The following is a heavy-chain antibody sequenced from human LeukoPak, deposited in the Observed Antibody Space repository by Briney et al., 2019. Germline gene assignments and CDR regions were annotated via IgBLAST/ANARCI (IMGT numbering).Heavy chain of an antibody. CDR2: ISSSSSYI. CDR1: GFTFSSYS. CDR3: ARDRDSVVWGSYRYSFDY. Sequence: PGGSLRLSCAASGFTFSSYSMNWVRQAPGKGLEWVSSISSSSSYIYYADSVKGRFTISRDNAKNSLYLQMNSLRAEDTAVYYCARDRDSVVWGSYRYSFDYWGQGTLVTVSS. D-gene: IGHD3-16*02. J-gene: IGHJ4*02. V-gene: IGHV3-21*01.